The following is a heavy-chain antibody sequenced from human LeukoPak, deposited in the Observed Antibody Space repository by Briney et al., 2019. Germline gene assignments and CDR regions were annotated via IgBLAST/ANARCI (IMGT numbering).Heavy chain of an antibody. CDR1: GYTFTGYY. CDR2: INPNTGGT. Sequence: ASVKVSCKASGYTFTGYYIHWVRQAPGQGLEWMGRINPNTGGTDYAQKFQGRVTMTRDTSITTAYMELSRLTSDDTAIYYCAKVPPSTTAAGNWLGPWGQGALVTVSS. CDR3: AKVPPSTTAAGNWLGP. D-gene: IGHD6-13*01. V-gene: IGHV1-2*06. J-gene: IGHJ5*02.